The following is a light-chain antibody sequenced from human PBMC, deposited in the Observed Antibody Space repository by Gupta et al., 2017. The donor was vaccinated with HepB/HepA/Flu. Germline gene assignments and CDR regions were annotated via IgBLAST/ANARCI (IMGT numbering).Light chain of an antibody. J-gene: IGLJ2*01. CDR1: ALPKQY. Sequence: SYELTQRPSVSVSPGQTARITCSGDALPKQYAYWYQQKPGQAPVLVIYKDSERPSGIPERFPGSSSGTTVTLTISGVQAEDEADYYCQSADSSGTYHVVFGGGTKLTVL. V-gene: IGLV3-25*03. CDR2: KDS. CDR3: QSADSSGTYHVV.